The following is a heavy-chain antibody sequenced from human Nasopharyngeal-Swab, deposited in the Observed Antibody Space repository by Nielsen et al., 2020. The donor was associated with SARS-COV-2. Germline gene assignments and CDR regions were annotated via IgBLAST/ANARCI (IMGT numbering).Heavy chain of an antibody. V-gene: IGHV3-23*01. CDR1: GFTLNTYA. CDR3: ARDLYRQQWPLYNYYGMDV. CDR2: ISGSDYST. J-gene: IGHJ6*02. D-gene: IGHD6-19*01. Sequence: GGSLRLSCAASGFTLNTYAISWVRQAPGKGLEWVSVISGSDYSTKYADSVKGRFTISRDNSKNTLYLQMNSLRAEDTAVYYCARDLYRQQWPLYNYYGMDVWGQGTTVTVSS.